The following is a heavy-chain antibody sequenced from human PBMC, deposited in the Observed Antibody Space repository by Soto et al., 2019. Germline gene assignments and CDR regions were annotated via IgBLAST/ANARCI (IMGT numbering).Heavy chain of an antibody. V-gene: IGHV4-4*07. CDR3: ARDLTFSRHIDAFDI. CDR1: GGSISSYY. CDR2: IYTSGST. Sequence: SETLSLTCTVSGGSISSYYWSWIRQPAGKGLEWIGRIYTSGSTNYNPSLKSRVTMSVDTSKNQFSLKLSSVTAADTAVYYCARDLTFSRHIDAFDIWGQGTIVPVS. J-gene: IGHJ3*02.